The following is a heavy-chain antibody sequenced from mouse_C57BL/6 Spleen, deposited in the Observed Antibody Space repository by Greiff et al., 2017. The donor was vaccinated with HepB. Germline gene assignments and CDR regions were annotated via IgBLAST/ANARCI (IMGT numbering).Heavy chain of an antibody. Sequence: EVQLVESGGGLVKPGGSLKLSCAASGFTFSSYAMSWVRQTPEKRLEWVATISDGGSYTYYPDNVKGRFTISRDNAKNNLYLQMSHLKSEDTAMYYCAREGDFITTGPLDVWGTGTTVTVSS. CDR1: GFTFSSYA. D-gene: IGHD1-1*01. CDR2: ISDGGSYT. J-gene: IGHJ1*03. V-gene: IGHV5-4*01. CDR3: AREGDFITTGPLDV.